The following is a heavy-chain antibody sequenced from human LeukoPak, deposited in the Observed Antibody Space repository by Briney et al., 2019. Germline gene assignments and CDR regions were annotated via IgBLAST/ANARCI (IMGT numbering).Heavy chain of an antibody. J-gene: IGHJ4*02. V-gene: IGHV3-74*01. D-gene: IGHD3-22*01. CDR2: INSDGSST. CDR1: GYTFSSYW. CDR3: ARSYSSGYYCVGY. Sequence: GGSLRLSCAASGYTFSSYWMHWVRQAPGKGLVWVSRINSDGSSTDYADSVKGRFTISRDNAKNTLYLQMDSLRAEDTAVYYCARSYSSGYYCVGYWGQGTLVTVSS.